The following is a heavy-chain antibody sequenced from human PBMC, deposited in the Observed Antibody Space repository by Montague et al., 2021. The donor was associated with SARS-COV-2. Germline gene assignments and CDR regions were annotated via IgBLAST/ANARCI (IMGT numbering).Heavy chain of an antibody. J-gene: IGHJ4*02. CDR3: ARGSRQWLVRPPHYYYFDY. CDR1: GGSFSGYY. V-gene: IGHV4-34*01. D-gene: IGHD6-19*01. CDR2: INHSGST. Sequence: SETLSLTCAVYGGSFSGYYLSWIRQPPGKGLEWIGEINHSGSTNXNPSLKSRVTISVDTSKNQFSLKLSSVTAADTAVYYCARGSRQWLVRPPHYYYFDYWGQGTLVTVSS.